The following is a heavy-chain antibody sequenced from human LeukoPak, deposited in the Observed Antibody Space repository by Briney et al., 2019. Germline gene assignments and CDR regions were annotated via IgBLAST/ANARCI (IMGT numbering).Heavy chain of an antibody. D-gene: IGHD6-13*01. CDR2: IYSGGST. V-gene: IGHV3-53*04. Sequence: GGSLRPSCAASGFTFSSYAMSWVRQAPGKGLEWVSVIYSGGSTYYADSVKGRFTISRHNSKNTLYLQMNSLRAEDTAVYYCARLYSSSSDTGDYWGQGTLVTVSS. CDR1: GFTFSSYA. CDR3: ARLYSSSSDTGDY. J-gene: IGHJ4*02.